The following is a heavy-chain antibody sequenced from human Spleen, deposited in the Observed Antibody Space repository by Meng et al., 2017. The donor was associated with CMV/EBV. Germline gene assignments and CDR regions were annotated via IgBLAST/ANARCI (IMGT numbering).Heavy chain of an antibody. V-gene: IGHV4-4*07. D-gene: IGHD2-15*01. CDR3: ARAHGYCSGGSCSEYNWFDP. Sequence: QVQPQESGPGLVKPSEPLSLPCTVSGGSISSYYWSWIRQPAGKGLEWIGRIYTSGSTNYNPSLKSRVTMSVDTSKNQFSLKLSSVTAADTAVYYCARAHGYCSGGSCSEYNWFDPWGQGTLVTVSS. J-gene: IGHJ5*02. CDR2: IYTSGST. CDR1: GGSISSYY.